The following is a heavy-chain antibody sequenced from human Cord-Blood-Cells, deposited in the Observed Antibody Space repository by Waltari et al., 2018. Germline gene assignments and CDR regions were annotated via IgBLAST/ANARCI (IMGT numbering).Heavy chain of an antibody. CDR1: GYTFNSYY. CDR3: ARDRLTYSSGWYGDFQH. CDR2: INPSGGST. D-gene: IGHD6-19*01. Sequence: QVQLVQSGAEVKKPGASVKVSCKASGYTFNSYYMHWVRQAPGQGLEWMGIINPSGGSTSYAQKFQGRVTMTRDTSTSTVYMELSSLRSEDTAVYYCARDRLTYSSGWYGDFQHWGQGTLVTVSS. J-gene: IGHJ1*01. V-gene: IGHV1-46*02.